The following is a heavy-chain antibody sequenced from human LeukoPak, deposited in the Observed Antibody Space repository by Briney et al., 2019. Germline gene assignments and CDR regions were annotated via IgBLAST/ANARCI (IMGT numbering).Heavy chain of an antibody. J-gene: IGHJ4*02. V-gene: IGHV4-61*01. CDR3: ARGQWELRF. CDR1: GGSVSSGNYY. Sequence: SSETLSLTCTVSGGSVSSGNYYWSWIRLPPGKGLEWIGYIYYSGRTNYNPSLKSRVTISLDTSKNQFSLKLRSLTAADTAVYYCARGQWELRFWGQGTLVTVSS. CDR2: IYYSGRT. D-gene: IGHD1-26*01.